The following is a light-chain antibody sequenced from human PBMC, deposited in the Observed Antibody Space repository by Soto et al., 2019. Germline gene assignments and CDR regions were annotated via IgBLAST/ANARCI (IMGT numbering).Light chain of an antibody. CDR3: QQYGSSPPKT. CDR1: QSVSSSY. CDR2: GAS. Sequence: EIVLTQSPGTLSLSPGERATLPCRAGQSVSSSYLAWYQQKPGQAPRLLIYGASSRATGIPDRFSGSGSGTDFTLTISRLEPEDFAVYYCQQYGSSPPKTFGQGTKVDIK. J-gene: IGKJ1*01. V-gene: IGKV3-20*01.